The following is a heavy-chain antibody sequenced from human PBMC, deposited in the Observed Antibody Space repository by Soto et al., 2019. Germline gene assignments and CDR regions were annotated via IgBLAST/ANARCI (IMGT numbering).Heavy chain of an antibody. CDR3: AGPGYSSQDY. CDR1: GFTFSSYA. Sequence: GGSLRLSCAASGFTFSSYAMSWVRQAPGKGLEWVSAISGSGGSTDYADSVKGRFTISRDNSKNTLYLQMNSLRAEDTAVYYCAGPGYSSQDYWGQGALVTVSS. J-gene: IGHJ4*02. CDR2: ISGSGGST. V-gene: IGHV3-23*01. D-gene: IGHD5-18*01.